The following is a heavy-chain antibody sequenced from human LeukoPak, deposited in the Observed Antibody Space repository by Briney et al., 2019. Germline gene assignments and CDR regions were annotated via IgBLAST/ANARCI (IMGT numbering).Heavy chain of an antibody. CDR3: AADYYDSSGYYSPIDY. V-gene: IGHV1-24*01. Sequence: ASVKVSCKVSGYTLTELSMHWVRQAPGKGLEWMGGFDPEDGETIYAQKFQGGVTMTEDTSTDTAYMELSSLRSEDTAVYYCAADYYDSSGYYSPIDYWGQGTLVTVSS. D-gene: IGHD3-22*01. CDR1: GYTLTELS. J-gene: IGHJ4*02. CDR2: FDPEDGET.